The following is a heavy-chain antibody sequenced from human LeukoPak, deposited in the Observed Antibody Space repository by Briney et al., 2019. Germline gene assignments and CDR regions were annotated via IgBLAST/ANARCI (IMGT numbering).Heavy chain of an antibody. V-gene: IGHV4-4*07. D-gene: IGHD2-2*01. CDR3: AGIVVVPAAKDYFDY. Sequence: SETLSLTCTVSGGPISSYYWSWTPQPAGKGLEWIGRIYTSGSTNYNPSLKSRVTMSVDTSKNQFSLKLSSVTAADTAVYYCAGIVVVPAAKDYFDYWGQGTLVTVSS. J-gene: IGHJ4*02. CDR2: IYTSGST. CDR1: GGPISSYY.